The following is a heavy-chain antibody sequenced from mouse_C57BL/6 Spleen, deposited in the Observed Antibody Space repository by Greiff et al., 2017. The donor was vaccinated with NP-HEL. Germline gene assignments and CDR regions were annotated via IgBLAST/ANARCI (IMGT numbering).Heavy chain of an antibody. CDR1: GYSFTSYY. CDR3: ARDYDPYAMDY. D-gene: IGHD2-4*01. Sequence: QVQLQQSGPELVKPGASVKISCKASGYSFTSYYIHWVKQRPGQGLEWIGWIYPGSGNTKYNEKFKGKATLTADTSSSTAYMQLSSLTSEDSAVYYCARDYDPYAMDYWGQGTSVTVSS. V-gene: IGHV1-66*01. CDR2: IYPGSGNT. J-gene: IGHJ4*01.